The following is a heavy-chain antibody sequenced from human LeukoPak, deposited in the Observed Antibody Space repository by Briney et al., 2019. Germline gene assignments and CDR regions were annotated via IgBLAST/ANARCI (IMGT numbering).Heavy chain of an antibody. D-gene: IGHD2-2*03. CDR1: GYSLSDYH. CDR2: INPGNGAT. V-gene: IGHV1-2*02. Sequence: ASVEVSCKASGYSLSDYHLHWVRQAPGQGLEWMGDINPGNGATKYAQKFQGRVTMTRDTSISTVYMDISGLTPDDTAVYYCARDPQYTFGYPTYDCWGQGTLVTVSS. J-gene: IGHJ4*02. CDR3: ARDPQYTFGYPTYDC.